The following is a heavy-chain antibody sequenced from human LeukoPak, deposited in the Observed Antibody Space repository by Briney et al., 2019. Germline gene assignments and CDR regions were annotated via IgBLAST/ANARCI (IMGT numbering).Heavy chain of an antibody. CDR2: IIPIFGTA. CDR1: GGTFSSYA. Sequence: SVKVSCKASGGTFSSYAISWVRQAPGQGLEWMGGIIPIFGTANYAQKFQGRVTITTDESTSTAYMELSSLRSEDTAVYYCARDGRFLEWLEEVVRGYYMDVWGKGTTVTVSS. CDR3: ARDGRFLEWLEEVVRGYYMDV. J-gene: IGHJ6*03. V-gene: IGHV1-69*05. D-gene: IGHD3-3*01.